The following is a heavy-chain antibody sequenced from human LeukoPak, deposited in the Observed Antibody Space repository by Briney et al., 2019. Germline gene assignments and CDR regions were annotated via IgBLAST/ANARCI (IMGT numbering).Heavy chain of an antibody. D-gene: IGHD5-12*01. CDR3: ARTGGYSGYVGREYGMDV. V-gene: IGHV4-39*01. CDR2: IYYSGST. CDR1: GGSISSSSYY. J-gene: IGHJ6*02. Sequence: PSETLSLTCTVSGGSISSSSYYWGWIRQPPGKGLEWIGSIYYSGSTYYNPSLKSRVTISVDTSKNQSSLKLSSVTAADTAVYYCARTGGYSGYVGREYGMDVWGQGTTVTVSS.